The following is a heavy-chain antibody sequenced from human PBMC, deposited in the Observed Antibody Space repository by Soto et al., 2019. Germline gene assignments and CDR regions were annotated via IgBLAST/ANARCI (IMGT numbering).Heavy chain of an antibody. CDR1: GGSISSYY. J-gene: IGHJ4*02. CDR3: AIGGGVYYIDY. V-gene: IGHV4-34*01. D-gene: IGHD2-8*02. CDR2: INHSGST. Sequence: SETLSLTCTVSGGSISSYYWSWIRQPPGKGLEWIGEINHSGSTNYNPSLKSRVTISVDTSKNQFSLKLTSVTAADTAVYYCAIGGGVYYIDYWGQGTLVTVSS.